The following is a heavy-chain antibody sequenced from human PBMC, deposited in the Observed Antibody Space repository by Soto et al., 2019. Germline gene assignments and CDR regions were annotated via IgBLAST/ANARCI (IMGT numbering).Heavy chain of an antibody. CDR1: GVSFSGYY. V-gene: IGHV4-34*01. CDR2: INHSGST. Sequence: QVQLQQWGAGLLKPSETLSLTCAVYGVSFSGYYWSWIRQPPGKGLEWSGEINHSGSTNYNPSLKSRVTTSVDTSKNQFSRKLSSVTAADTAVYYCARSRFSRIAAAGRTFDYWGQGTLVTVSS. D-gene: IGHD6-13*01. CDR3: ARSRFSRIAAAGRTFDY. J-gene: IGHJ4*02.